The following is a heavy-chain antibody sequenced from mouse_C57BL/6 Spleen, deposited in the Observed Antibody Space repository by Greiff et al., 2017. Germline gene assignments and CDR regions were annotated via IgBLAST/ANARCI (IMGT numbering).Heavy chain of an antibody. CDR1: GYTFTSYW. CDR3: ARRDDGYAGYVDD. Sequence: QVQLQQPGAELVKPGASVKLSCKASGYTFTSYWMHWVKQRPGQGLEWIGRIYPGSGSTNYNEKFKSKATLTVDKSSSTAYMQLSSLTSEDSAVYYCARRDDGYAGYVDDWGQGTTVTAAS. CDR2: IYPGSGST. V-gene: IGHV1-64*01. J-gene: IGHJ2*01. D-gene: IGHD2-3*01.